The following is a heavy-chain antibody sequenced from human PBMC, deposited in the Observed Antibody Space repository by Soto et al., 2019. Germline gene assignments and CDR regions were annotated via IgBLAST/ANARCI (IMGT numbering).Heavy chain of an antibody. CDR1: GFTFSSYA. CDR3: AALRFLEYNWFDP. D-gene: IGHD3-3*01. Sequence: GGSLRLSCAASGFTFSSYAMSWVRQAPGNGLEWVSAISGSGGSTYYADSVKGRFTISRDNSKNTLYLQMNSLRAEDTAVYYCAALRFLEYNWFDPWGQGTLVTVSS. V-gene: IGHV3-23*01. CDR2: ISGSGGST. J-gene: IGHJ5*02.